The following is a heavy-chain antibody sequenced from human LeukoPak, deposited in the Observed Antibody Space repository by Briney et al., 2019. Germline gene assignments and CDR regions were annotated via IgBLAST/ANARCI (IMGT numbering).Heavy chain of an antibody. Sequence: GGSLRLSCEASGFTFSAYAMTWVRQAPGKGLEWVSSIGSDNKPHYSESVKGRFAISRDNSSMLYLQLNSLRVEDTALYYCARDLHYYVAMDVWGQGTTVTVSS. CDR2: IGSDNKP. V-gene: IGHV3-23*01. CDR3: ARDLHYYVAMDV. D-gene: IGHD3-10*02. J-gene: IGHJ6*02. CDR1: GFTFSAYA.